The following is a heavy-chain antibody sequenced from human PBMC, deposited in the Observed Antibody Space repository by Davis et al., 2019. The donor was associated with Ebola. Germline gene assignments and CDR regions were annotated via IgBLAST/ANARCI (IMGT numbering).Heavy chain of an antibody. CDR2: INWNGGST. J-gene: IGHJ6*03. V-gene: IGHV3-20*04. D-gene: IGHD2-2*03. CDR3: ARVGIVVVPAAMRYYYMDV. Sequence: PGGSLRLSCAASGFTFDDYGMSWVRQAPGKGLEWVSGINWNGGSTGYADSVKGRFTISRDNAKNSLYLQMNSLRAEDTALYYCARVGIVVVPAAMRYYYMDVWGKGTTVTVSS. CDR1: GFTFDDYG.